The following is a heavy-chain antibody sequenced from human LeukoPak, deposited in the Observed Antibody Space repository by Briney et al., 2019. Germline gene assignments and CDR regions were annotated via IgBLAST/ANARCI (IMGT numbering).Heavy chain of an antibody. CDR3: ARVDYYYYYMDV. J-gene: IGHJ6*03. CDR2: ISSSGSTI. V-gene: IGHV3-11*01. CDR1: GFTFSDYY. Sequence: GGSLRLSCAASGFTFSDYYISWIRQAPGQGLEWVSYISSSGSTIYYADSVKGRFTISRDNAKNSLYLQMNSLRAEDTAVYYCARVDYYYYYMDVWGKGTTVTVSS.